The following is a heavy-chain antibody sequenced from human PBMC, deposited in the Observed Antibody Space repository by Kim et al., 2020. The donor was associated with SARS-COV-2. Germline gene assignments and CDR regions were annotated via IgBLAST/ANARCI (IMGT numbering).Heavy chain of an antibody. CDR1: GFTFSSYA. J-gene: IGHJ3*02. CDR3: AKDLEVYSWSFHDAVDI. D-gene: IGHD1-26*01. V-gene: IGHV3-23*01. Sequence: GGSLRLSCAASGFTFSSYAMSWVRQAPGKALEWVSAISGSGGSTYYADPVEGRFTISRDNSKNTLYLQKNSLRAADTAVYYCAKDLEVYSWSFHDAVDICGQVTMVTVSS. CDR2: ISGSGGST.